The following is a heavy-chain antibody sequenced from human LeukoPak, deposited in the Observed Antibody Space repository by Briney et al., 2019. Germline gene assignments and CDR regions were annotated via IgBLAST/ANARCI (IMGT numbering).Heavy chain of an antibody. V-gene: IGHV1-69*13. Sequence: SVKVSCTASGGTFSSYTISWVRQGPGQGLEWMGGIIPIFGTANYDQKFQGRVTITAAESTSTDYMELRSLRSEDTAVYYCARVLDYDFRSGSSDCGQATLVTVSS. J-gene: IGHJ4*02. CDR3: ARVLDYDFRSGSSD. D-gene: IGHD3-3*01. CDR2: IIPIFGTA. CDR1: GGTFSSYT.